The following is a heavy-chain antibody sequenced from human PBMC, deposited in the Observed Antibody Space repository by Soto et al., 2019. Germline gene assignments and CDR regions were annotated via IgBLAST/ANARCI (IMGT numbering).Heavy chain of an antibody. J-gene: IGHJ2*01. V-gene: IGHV1-69*13. Sequence: SVKVSCKASGGTFSSYAISWVRQAPGQGLEWMGGIIPIFGTANYAQKFQGRVTITADESTSTAYMELSSLRSEDAAVYYCAIFFLMMLRPPISTLFPYTTSPDL. D-gene: IGHD2-15*01. CDR3: AIFFLMMLRPPISTLFPYTTSPDL. CDR1: GGTFSSYA. CDR2: IIPIFGTA.